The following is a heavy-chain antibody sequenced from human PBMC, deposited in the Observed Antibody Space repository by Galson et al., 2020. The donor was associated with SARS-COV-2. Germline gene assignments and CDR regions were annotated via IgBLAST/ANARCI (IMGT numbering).Heavy chain of an antibody. CDR1: GFAFSSYT. J-gene: IGHJ4*02. Sequence: GGSLRLSCAASGFAFSSYTMNWVRQAPGKGLEWVASFDTCSTYIYYADSLKGRFTISRDNAENSLYLQMNSLRAEDTAVYYCARSPPASTSGTSIYFDYWGQGTQVTVSS. V-gene: IGHV3-21*01. CDR2: FDTCSTYI. CDR3: ARSPPASTSGTSIYFDY. D-gene: IGHD3-10*01.